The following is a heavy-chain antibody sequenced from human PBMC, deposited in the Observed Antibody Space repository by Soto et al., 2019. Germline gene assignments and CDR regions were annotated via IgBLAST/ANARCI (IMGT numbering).Heavy chain of an antibody. V-gene: IGHV4-59*01. D-gene: IGHD6-13*01. J-gene: IGHJ5*02. CDR2: IYYSGST. CDR1: GGSISSYY. Sequence: SETLSLTCTVSGGSISSYYWSWTRQPPGKGLEWIGYIYYSGSTNYNPSLKSRVTISVDTSKNQFSLKLSSVTAADTAVYYCARGLGSSSWYARDWFDPWGQGTLVTVSS. CDR3: ARGLGSSSWYARDWFDP.